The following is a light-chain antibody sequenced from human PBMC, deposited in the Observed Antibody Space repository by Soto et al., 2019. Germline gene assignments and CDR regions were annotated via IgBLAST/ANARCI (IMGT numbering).Light chain of an antibody. CDR3: QQYGSSPWT. Sequence: EIVLTQSPATLSLSPGERATLSCRASQSVSSYLAWYQQKPGQAPRLLIYGASSRAAGIPDRISGSGSGTDFTLTISRLEAEDFAVYYCQQYGSSPWTFGQGTKVEIK. CDR2: GAS. V-gene: IGKV3-20*01. J-gene: IGKJ1*01. CDR1: QSVSSY.